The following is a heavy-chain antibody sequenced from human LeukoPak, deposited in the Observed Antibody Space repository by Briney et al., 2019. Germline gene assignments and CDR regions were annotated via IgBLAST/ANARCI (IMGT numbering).Heavy chain of an antibody. CDR2: ISSPGSTT. CDR3: ASGIQPRLSWFFDL. V-gene: IGHV3-11*01. CDR1: GFRSSDYY. Sequence: GGSLRLSCAASGFRSSDYYMSWIRQAPGKGLEWFSYISSPGSTTYYADSVKGRFTISRDNAKNSLSLQMDSLRADDTAVYYCASGIQPRLSWFFDLWGRGTLVTVS. D-gene: IGHD5-18*01. J-gene: IGHJ2*01.